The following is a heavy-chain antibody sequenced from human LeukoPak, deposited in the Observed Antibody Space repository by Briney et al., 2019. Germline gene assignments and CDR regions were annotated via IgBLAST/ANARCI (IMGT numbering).Heavy chain of an antibody. CDR1: AFTVSSNC. Sequence: GGSLRLSCTASAFTVSSNCMSWVRQAPGKGLAWVSLIYTAGNTYYADSVKGRFTISRDISKNTLYLQMSSLRTDDTAMYYCARVAVEGREFFQRWGQGTLVTVSS. CDR2: IYTAGNT. CDR3: ARVAVEGREFFQR. D-gene: IGHD6-19*01. V-gene: IGHV3-66*02. J-gene: IGHJ1*01.